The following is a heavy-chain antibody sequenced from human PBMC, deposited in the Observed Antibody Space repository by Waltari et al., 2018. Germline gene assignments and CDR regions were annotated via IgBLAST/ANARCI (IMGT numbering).Heavy chain of an antibody. V-gene: IGHV3-33*01. CDR1: GFTFSSYG. D-gene: IGHD3-3*01. Sequence: QVQLVESGGGVVQPGRSLRLSCAASGFTFSSYGMHWVRQAPGKGLEWVAVIWYDGSNKYYGDSGKGRFTIARDNSKNTLYLQMNSLRAEDTAVYYCARGGGRGITIFGVVTDYFDYWGQGTLVTVSS. J-gene: IGHJ4*02. CDR2: IWYDGSNK. CDR3: ARGGGRGITIFGVVTDYFDY.